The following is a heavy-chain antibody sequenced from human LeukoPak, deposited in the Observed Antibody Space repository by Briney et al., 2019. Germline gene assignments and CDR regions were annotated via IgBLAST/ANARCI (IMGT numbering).Heavy chain of an antibody. J-gene: IGHJ4*02. D-gene: IGHD6-25*01. CDR1: GGSISSYY. Sequence: SETLSLTCTVSGGSISSYYWSWIRQPPGKGLEWIGYIYYSGSTNYNPSLKSRVAISVDTSKNQFSLKLTSVTAADTAVYYCAGRAARFFDYWGQGILVTVSS. CDR2: IYYSGST. CDR3: AGRAARFFDY. V-gene: IGHV4-59*01.